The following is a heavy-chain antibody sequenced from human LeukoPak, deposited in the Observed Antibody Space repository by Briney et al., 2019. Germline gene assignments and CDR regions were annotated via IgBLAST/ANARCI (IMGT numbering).Heavy chain of an antibody. D-gene: IGHD1-1*01. CDR1: GGTFSSYA. Sequence: SVKVSCKASGGTFSSYAISWVRQAPGQGLEWMGGIIPIFGTANYAQKSQGRVTITADESTSTAYMELSSLRPEDTAVYYCARSNSQGTLNPWGQGTLVTVSS. J-gene: IGHJ5*02. CDR3: ARSNSQGTLNP. V-gene: IGHV1-69*13. CDR2: IIPIFGTA.